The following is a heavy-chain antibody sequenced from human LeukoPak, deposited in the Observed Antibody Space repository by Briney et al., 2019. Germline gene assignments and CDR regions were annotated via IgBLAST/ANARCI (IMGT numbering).Heavy chain of an antibody. CDR1: GFTFSSYW. V-gene: IGHV3-7*03. J-gene: IGHJ4*02. D-gene: IGHD4-17*01. Sequence: GGSLRLSCAASGFTFSSYWMSWVRQAPGKGLEWVANIKQDGSEKYYVDSVKGRFTISRDNSKNTLYLQMNSLRAEDTAVYYCAKKMTTVDYWGQGTLVTVSS. CDR3: AKKMTTVDY. CDR2: IKQDGSEK.